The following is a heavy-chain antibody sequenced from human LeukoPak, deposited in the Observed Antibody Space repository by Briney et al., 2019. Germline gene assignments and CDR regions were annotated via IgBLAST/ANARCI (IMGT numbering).Heavy chain of an antibody. CDR2: IWYDGSDK. CDR3: AKAYGGTVTTWDY. CDR1: GFTFSNCG. J-gene: IGHJ4*02. D-gene: IGHD4-17*01. V-gene: IGHV3-33*06. Sequence: GGSLRLSCAASGFTFSNCGMHWVRQAPGKGLEWVAVIWYDGSDKYYADSVKGRFTISRDNSKNTVYLQMNSLRAEDTAVYYCAKAYGGTVTTWDYWGQGTLVTVSS.